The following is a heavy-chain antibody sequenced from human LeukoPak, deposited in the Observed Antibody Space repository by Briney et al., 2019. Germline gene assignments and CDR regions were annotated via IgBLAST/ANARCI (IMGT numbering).Heavy chain of an antibody. Sequence: GGSLTLSCAASGFTFSDYWMHWVRQAPGKGLVWVSRISSDGSRVTYADSVKGRFTISRDNAKNTLYLQMNSLRAEDTAVYYCARVALWFGELSHIDYWGQGTLVTVSS. D-gene: IGHD3-10*01. CDR1: GFTFSDYW. CDR3: ARVALWFGELSHIDY. J-gene: IGHJ4*02. CDR2: ISSDGSRV. V-gene: IGHV3-74*01.